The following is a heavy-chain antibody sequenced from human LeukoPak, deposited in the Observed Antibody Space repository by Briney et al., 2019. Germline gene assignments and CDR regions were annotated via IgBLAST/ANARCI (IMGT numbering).Heavy chain of an antibody. Sequence: SVKVSCKASGGTFSSYAISWVRQAPGQGLEWMGGVIPIFGTANYAQKFQGRVTITADESTSTAYMELSSLRSEDTAVYYCARPHPSTVTTWYLAFDIWGQGTMVTVSS. D-gene: IGHD4-17*01. CDR3: ARPHPSTVTTWYLAFDI. V-gene: IGHV1-69*13. CDR2: VIPIFGTA. J-gene: IGHJ3*02. CDR1: GGTFSSYA.